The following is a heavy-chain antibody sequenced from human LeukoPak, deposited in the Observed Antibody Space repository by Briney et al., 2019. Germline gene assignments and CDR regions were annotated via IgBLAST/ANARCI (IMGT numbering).Heavy chain of an antibody. Sequence: QPGGSLRLSCAASGFTFSSYWVHWVRQAPGKGLVWVSRINSDGSSTSYADSVKGRFTISRDNAKNTLYLQMNSLRAEDTAVYYCARDRAIAVAGIHYWGQGTLVTVSS. CDR1: GFTFSSYW. CDR2: INSDGSST. CDR3: ARDRAIAVAGIHY. J-gene: IGHJ4*02. D-gene: IGHD6-19*01. V-gene: IGHV3-74*01.